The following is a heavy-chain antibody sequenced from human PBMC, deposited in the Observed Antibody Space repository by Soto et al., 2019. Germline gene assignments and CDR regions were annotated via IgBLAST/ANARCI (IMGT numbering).Heavy chain of an antibody. V-gene: IGHV1-46*01. CDR1: GYVFSSSF. D-gene: IGHD2-21*02. CDR2: INPTVGST. J-gene: IGHJ6*02. Sequence: QVQLVQSGAEVKKPGASMKVSCKASGYVFSSSFVHWIRQAPGQGLEWMAMINPTVGSTSYAHNFQGRIAVTRDTSTATVYLDLSSLRSADSAIYYCAREVNTVIMPGDTEDYSGLDVWGQGTTVIVSS. CDR3: AREVNTVIMPGDTEDYSGLDV.